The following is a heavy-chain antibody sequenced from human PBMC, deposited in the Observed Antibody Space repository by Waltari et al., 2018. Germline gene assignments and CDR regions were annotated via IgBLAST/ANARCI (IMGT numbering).Heavy chain of an antibody. D-gene: IGHD6-25*01. V-gene: IGHV3-30*17. CDR3: ARGMRSGSGYFYYYLDV. CDR2: ILVDGGTK. J-gene: IGHJ6*03. Sequence: QVQLVESGGGVVQPGRSLTVSCAASGFTFSLYTLHWVRRAPGKEVGWAGAILVDGGTKAYAEWGRGRFTISRDNSKSTVNVEMNSLGPADTDMYYCARGMRSGSGYFYYYLDVWGKGTTVTVSS. CDR1: GFTFSLYT.